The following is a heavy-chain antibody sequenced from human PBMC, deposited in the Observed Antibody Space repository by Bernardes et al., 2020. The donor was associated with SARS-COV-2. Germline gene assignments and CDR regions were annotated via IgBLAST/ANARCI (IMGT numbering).Heavy chain of an antibody. Sequence: TLSLTCTVSGGSISSYYWSWIRQPPGKGLEWIGYIFYSGRTNYNPSLKSRVTISVDTSKNQFSLKVSSVTAADTAIYYCARGDGRGETTGTYYYYGMDVWGQGTTVTVSS. J-gene: IGHJ6*02. CDR1: GGSISSYY. CDR2: IFYSGRT. D-gene: IGHD4-17*01. V-gene: IGHV4-59*01. CDR3: ARGDGRGETTGTYYYYGMDV.